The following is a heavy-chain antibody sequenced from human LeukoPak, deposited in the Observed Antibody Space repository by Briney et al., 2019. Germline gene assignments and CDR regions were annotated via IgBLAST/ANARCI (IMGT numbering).Heavy chain of an antibody. V-gene: IGHV3-30-3*01. D-gene: IGHD1-26*01. CDR1: GFTFSSYA. CDR3: AREGIGSHGRYYFDY. J-gene: IGHJ4*02. Sequence: GGSLRLSCAASGFTFSSYAMHWVRQAPGKGLEWVAVISYDGSNKYYADSVKGRFTISRDNSKNTLYLQMNSLRAEDTAIYYCAREGIGSHGRYYFDYWGQGTLVTVSS. CDR2: ISYDGSNK.